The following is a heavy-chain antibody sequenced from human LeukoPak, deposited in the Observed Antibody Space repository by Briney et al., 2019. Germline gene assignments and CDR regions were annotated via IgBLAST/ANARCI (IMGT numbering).Heavy chain of an antibody. V-gene: IGHV3-11*01. D-gene: IGHD5-12*01. CDR3: AREHSGYEINFDY. J-gene: IGHJ4*02. Sequence: NAGGSLRLSCAASGFTFSDYYMSWIRQAPGKGLEWVSYISSSGSTIYYADSVKGRFTISRDNAKNSLYPQMNSLRAEDTAVYYCAREHSGYEINFDYWGQGTLVTVSS. CDR1: GFTFSDYY. CDR2: ISSSGSTI.